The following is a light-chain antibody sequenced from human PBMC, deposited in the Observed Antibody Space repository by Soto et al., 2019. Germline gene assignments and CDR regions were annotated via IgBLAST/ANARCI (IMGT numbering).Light chain of an antibody. CDR1: TGAVTSGYD. J-gene: IGLJ2*01. CDR3: LLFYGDGVV. CDR2: SKT. V-gene: IGLV7-43*01. Sequence: QAVVTQEPSLTVSPGGTVTLTCASSTGAVTSGYDPNWFQQKPGQPPRALIYSKTYKHSWTPARFSGSLLGGKAALTLSGVQPEDEADYYCLLFYGDGVVFGGGTKLTVL.